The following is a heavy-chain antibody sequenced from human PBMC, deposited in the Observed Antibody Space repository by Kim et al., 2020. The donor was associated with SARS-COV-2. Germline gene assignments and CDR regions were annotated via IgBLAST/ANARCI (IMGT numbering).Heavy chain of an antibody. CDR3: TAWQITMLRVEV. V-gene: IGHV3-15*01. D-gene: IGHD3-10*01. Sequence: GGSLRLSCATSGFTFSNAWMSWVRQAPGKGLEWVGRFKSKTDGGTIDYAAPVKGRFTMSRDDSKSTLYLQMNSLKTEDTAVYYCTAWQITMLRVEVWGQGTMVTVSS. CDR1: GFTFSNAW. J-gene: IGHJ3*01. CDR2: FKSKTDGGTI.